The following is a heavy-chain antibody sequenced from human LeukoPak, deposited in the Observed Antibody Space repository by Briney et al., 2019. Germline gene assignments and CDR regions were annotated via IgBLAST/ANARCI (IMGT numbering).Heavy chain of an antibody. CDR2: ISGSGGST. V-gene: IGHV3-23*01. D-gene: IGHD2-15*01. Sequence: GGSLRLSCAASGFTFSSYAMGWIRQAPGKGLEWVSAISGSGGSTYYADSVKGRFTISRDNSKNTLYLQMNSLRAEDTAVYYCARVISWVVAATSAFDYWGQGTLVIVSS. CDR1: GFTFSSYA. J-gene: IGHJ4*02. CDR3: ARVISWVVAATSAFDY.